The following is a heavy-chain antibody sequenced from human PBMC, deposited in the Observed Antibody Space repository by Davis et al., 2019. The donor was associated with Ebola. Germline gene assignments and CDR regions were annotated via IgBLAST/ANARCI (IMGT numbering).Heavy chain of an antibody. Sequence: SCKASGGTFSSYAMHWVRQAPGKGLEWVAVIWYDGSNKYYADSVKGRFTISRDNSKNTLYLQMNSLRAEDTAVYYCAREVASTVTRNVSPDYYYYMDVWGKGTTVTVSS. CDR1: GGTFSSYA. CDR2: IWYDGSNK. D-gene: IGHD4-17*01. J-gene: IGHJ6*03. V-gene: IGHV3-33*01. CDR3: AREVASTVTRNVSPDYYYYMDV.